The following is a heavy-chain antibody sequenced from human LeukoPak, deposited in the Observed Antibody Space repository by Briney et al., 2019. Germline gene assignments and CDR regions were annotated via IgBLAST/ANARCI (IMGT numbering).Heavy chain of an antibody. D-gene: IGHD3-22*01. V-gene: IGHV1-69*05. CDR3: ARPGSYYYDSSGYYYDGYFDY. CDR2: IIPIFGTA. CDR1: GGTFSSYA. Sequence: VASVKVSCKASGGTFSSYAISWVRQAPGQGLEWMGGIIPIFGTANYAQKFQGRVTITRDTSASTAYMELSSLRSEDTAVYYCARPGSYYYDSSGYYYDGYFDYWGQGTLVTVSS. J-gene: IGHJ4*02.